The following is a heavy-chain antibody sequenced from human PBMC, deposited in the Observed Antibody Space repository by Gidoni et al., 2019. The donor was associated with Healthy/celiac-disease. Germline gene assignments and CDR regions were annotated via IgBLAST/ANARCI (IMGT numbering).Heavy chain of an antibody. Sequence: QVQLQESGPGLVKPSQNLSLTCTVSGGSISSGGYYWSWISQHPGKGLEWIGYIYYSGSTYYNPSLKSRGSISVDTSKNHFSLKLSSVTAADTAVYYCARSTGYSFGYWGQGTLVTVSS. CDR3: ARSTGYSFGY. J-gene: IGHJ4*02. V-gene: IGHV4-31*03. D-gene: IGHD5-18*01. CDR1: GGSISSGGYY. CDR2: IYYSGST.